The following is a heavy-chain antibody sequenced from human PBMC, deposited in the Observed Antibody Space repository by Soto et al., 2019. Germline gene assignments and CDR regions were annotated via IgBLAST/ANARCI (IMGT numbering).Heavy chain of an antibody. CDR2: VSGSGGST. CDR3: ARYYGSGSYSFDC. D-gene: IGHD3-10*01. Sequence: GGSLRLSCAASGFTFSSYGMTWVRQAPGKGLEWVSTVSGSGGSTYYADSVKGRFTIFRDNSKNTLYLQMNRLRAEDTAVYYCARYYGSGSYSFDCWGQGTLVTVSS. CDR1: GFTFSSYG. J-gene: IGHJ4*02. V-gene: IGHV3-23*01.